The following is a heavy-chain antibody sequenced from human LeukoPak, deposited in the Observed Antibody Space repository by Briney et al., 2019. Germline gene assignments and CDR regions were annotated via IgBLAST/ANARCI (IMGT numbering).Heavy chain of an antibody. CDR2: IYTSGST. V-gene: IGHV4-4*07. Sequence: SETLSLTCTVSGGSISSYYWSWIRQPAGKGLEWIGRIYTSGSTNYNPSLKSRVTISVDTSKNQFSLKLSSVTAADTAVYYCARGTFFSDIVVVPAAIPLQHWGQGTLVTVSS. D-gene: IGHD2-2*01. CDR1: GGSISSYY. CDR3: ARGTFFSDIVVVPAAIPLQH. J-gene: IGHJ1*01.